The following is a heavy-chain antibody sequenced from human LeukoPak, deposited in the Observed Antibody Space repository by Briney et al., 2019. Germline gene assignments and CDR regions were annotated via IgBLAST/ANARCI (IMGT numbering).Heavy chain of an antibody. CDR2: ISYSGST. Sequence: PSETLSLTCTVSGDSISSYYWNWIRQPPGRGLEWIGYISYSGSTNYNPSLKSRVTISVDTSKNQFSLRLTSVTAADTAVYYCARIPARRVVTTPTYFDYWGQGTLVTVSS. CDR1: GDSISSYY. J-gene: IGHJ4*02. CDR3: ARIPARRVVTTPTYFDY. V-gene: IGHV4-59*01. D-gene: IGHD2-21*02.